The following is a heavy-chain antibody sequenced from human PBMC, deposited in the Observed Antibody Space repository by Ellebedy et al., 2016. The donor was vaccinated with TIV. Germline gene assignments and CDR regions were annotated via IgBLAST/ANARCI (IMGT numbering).Heavy chain of an antibody. V-gene: IGHV1-18*04. Sequence: ASVKVSCKASGYTFTKYGISWVRQAPGQGLEWMGWISGYNGDTNYAQKFQGRVTMTIEPSTNTVYMELRNLSFDDTALYYCTRGFYEKFDPWGQGTPVTVS. CDR2: ISGYNGDT. D-gene: IGHD5/OR15-5a*01. J-gene: IGHJ5*02. CDR1: GYTFTKYG. CDR3: TRGFYEKFDP.